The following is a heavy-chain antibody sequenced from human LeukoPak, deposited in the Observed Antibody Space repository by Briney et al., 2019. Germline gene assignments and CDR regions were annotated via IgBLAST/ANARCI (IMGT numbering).Heavy chain of an antibody. Sequence: GGSLRLSCAASGFTFSSYAMSWVRQAPGKGLEWVSAISGSGGSTYYADSVKGRFTISRDNSKNTLYLQMNSLRAEDTAVYYCAKGPLQYGDKPDYFDYWGQGTLVTVSS. V-gene: IGHV3-23*01. CDR3: AKGPLQYGDKPDYFDY. D-gene: IGHD4-23*01. CDR2: ISGSGGST. J-gene: IGHJ4*02. CDR1: GFTFSSYA.